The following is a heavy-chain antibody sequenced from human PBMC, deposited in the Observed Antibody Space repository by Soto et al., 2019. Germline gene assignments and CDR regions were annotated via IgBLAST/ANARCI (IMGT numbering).Heavy chain of an antibody. J-gene: IGHJ6*02. CDR1: GFTFSSYW. V-gene: IGHV3-74*01. CDR3: ASNPFWSGYGMDV. CDR2: INNDGNST. D-gene: IGHD3-3*01. Sequence: GGSLRLSCAASGFTFSSYWMHWVRQAPGKGLVWVSRINNDGNSTSYADSVKGRFTISRDNAKNTLYLQMNSLRAEDTAVYFCASNPFWSGYGMDVWGQGTTVTVSS.